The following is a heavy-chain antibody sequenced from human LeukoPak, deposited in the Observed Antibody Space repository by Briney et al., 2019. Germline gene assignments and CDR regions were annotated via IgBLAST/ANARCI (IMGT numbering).Heavy chain of an antibody. CDR1: GASLTAYY. CDR2: FNHSGTT. Sequence: PSETLSLTCTVYGASLTAYYWTWIRQPPGKGLGWIGEFNHSGTTTHNPPLKSRVTISVDTSKNHLSLKLRAVTAAHTAVYYCARGHEVECSSTSWYRWFDPWGQGTLVTVSS. CDR3: ARGHEVECSSTSWYRWFDP. V-gene: IGHV4-34*01. J-gene: IGHJ5*02. D-gene: IGHD2-2*01.